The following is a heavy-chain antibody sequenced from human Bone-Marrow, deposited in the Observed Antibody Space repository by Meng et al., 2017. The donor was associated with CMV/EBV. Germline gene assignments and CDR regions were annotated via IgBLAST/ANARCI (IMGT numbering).Heavy chain of an antibody. Sequence: SETLSLTCTVSGGSVNSARYYWSWIRQPPGKALEWIGYIYYGGSTNYNPSLKSRVTISVDTSKNQFSLKLSSVTAADTAVYYCARDCSSTSCYVAFEIWGQGTMVTVSS. CDR2: IYYGGST. CDR3: ARDCSSTSCYVAFEI. V-gene: IGHV4-61*01. CDR1: GGSVNSARYY. D-gene: IGHD2-2*01. J-gene: IGHJ3*02.